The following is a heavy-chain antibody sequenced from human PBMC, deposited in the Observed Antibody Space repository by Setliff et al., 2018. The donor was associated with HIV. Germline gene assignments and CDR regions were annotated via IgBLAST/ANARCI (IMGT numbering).Heavy chain of an antibody. V-gene: IGHV3-30*02. J-gene: IGHJ4*02. D-gene: IGHD2-15*01. CDR3: AREPCSGGSCYSGYFDY. CDR1: GFTFSNYG. CDR2: ISPNGNSM. Sequence: GGSLRLSCVASGFTFSNYGMHWVRQAPGKGLEWVSYISPNGNSMYYADSVKGRFTISRDNSKNMLYLQMNNLRADDTAVYYCAREPCSGGSCYSGYFDYWGQGTLVTVSS.